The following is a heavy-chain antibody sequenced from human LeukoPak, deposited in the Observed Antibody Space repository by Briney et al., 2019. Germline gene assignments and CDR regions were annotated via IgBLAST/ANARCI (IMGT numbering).Heavy chain of an antibody. CDR3: AREYYYDSSGSDY. Sequence: GGSLRLSCAASGFTFSSYWVTWVRQAPGKGLEWVANINQDGSEKYYVDSVKGRFTISRDNAKYSLYLQMNSLRAEDTAVYYCAREYYYDSSGSDYWGQGTLVTVSS. CDR1: GFTFSSYW. CDR2: INQDGSEK. J-gene: IGHJ4*02. D-gene: IGHD3-22*01. V-gene: IGHV3-7*04.